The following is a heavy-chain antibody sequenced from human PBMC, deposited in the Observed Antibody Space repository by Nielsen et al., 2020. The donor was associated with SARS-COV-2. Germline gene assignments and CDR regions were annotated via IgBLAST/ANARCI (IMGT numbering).Heavy chain of an antibody. V-gene: IGHV3-30*03. Sequence: GGSLRLSCAASGFTFSSYGMHWVRQAPGKGLEWVAVISYDGSNKYYADSVKGRFTISRDNVKNSLYLQMNSLRAEDTAVYYCASPGYCSSTSCYDYYYYGMDVWGQGTTVTVSS. CDR1: GFTFSSYG. J-gene: IGHJ6*02. CDR3: ASPGYCSSTSCYDYYYYGMDV. D-gene: IGHD2-2*03. CDR2: ISYDGSNK.